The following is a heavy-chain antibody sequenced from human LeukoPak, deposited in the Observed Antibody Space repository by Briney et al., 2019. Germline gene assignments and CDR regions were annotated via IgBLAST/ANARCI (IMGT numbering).Heavy chain of an antibody. CDR1: GGSISSYY. J-gene: IGHJ4*02. V-gene: IGHV4-59*01. CDR3: ARWGRGDTAMVLPEIDY. CDR2: IYYSGSA. D-gene: IGHD5-18*01. Sequence: NPSETLSLTCTVSGGSISSYYWSWIRQPPGKGLEWLGYIYYSGSANYNPSLKSRVTISVDTSKNQFSLKLTSVTAADTAVYYCARWGRGDTAMVLPEIDYWGQGTLVTVSS.